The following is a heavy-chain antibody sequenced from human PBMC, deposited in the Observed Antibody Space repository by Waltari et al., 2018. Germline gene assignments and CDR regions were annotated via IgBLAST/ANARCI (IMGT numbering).Heavy chain of an antibody. CDR1: GGSISSGGYY. D-gene: IGHD3-9*01. CDR3: ARLKPNFDWSPPPADY. CDR2: IYYSGST. Sequence: QVQLQESGPGLVKPSQTLSLTCTVSGGSISSGGYYWSWIRQHPGKGLEWIGYIYYSGSTSYNPALKSRVTISVDTSKNQFSLKLSSVTAADTAVYYCARLKPNFDWSPPPADYWGQGTLVTVSS. J-gene: IGHJ4*02. V-gene: IGHV4-31*03.